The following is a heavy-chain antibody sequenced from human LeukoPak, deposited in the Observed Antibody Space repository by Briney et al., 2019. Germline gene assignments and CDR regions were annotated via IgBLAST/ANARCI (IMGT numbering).Heavy chain of an antibody. Sequence: PGGSLRLSCAASGFSLSSYSMSWVRQAPGKGLEWVSAISGSGGSTYYADSVKGRFTISRDNSKNTLYLQMNSLRAEDTAVYYCAKDQAVTSNYWGQGTLVTVSS. D-gene: IGHD4-17*01. V-gene: IGHV3-23*01. CDR1: GFSLSSYS. CDR2: ISGSGGST. J-gene: IGHJ4*02. CDR3: AKDQAVTSNY.